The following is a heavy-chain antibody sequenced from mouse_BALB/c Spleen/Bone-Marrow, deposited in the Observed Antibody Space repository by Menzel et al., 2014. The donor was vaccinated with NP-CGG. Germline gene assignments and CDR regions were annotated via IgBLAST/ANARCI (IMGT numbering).Heavy chain of an antibody. J-gene: IGHJ4*01. Sequence: EVMLVESGGGLVKPGGSLKLSCAASGFTFSPYAMSWVRQTPEKGLEWVATISSGGGYTYYPDSLTGRFSISRDNAKNTLYLQMSSLRSEDTAIYYCARQGDYRDVMDHWGQGTLVTVSS. D-gene: IGHD2-12*01. CDR3: ARQGDYRDVMDH. CDR1: GFTFSPYA. CDR2: ISSGGGYT. V-gene: IGHV5-9-1*01.